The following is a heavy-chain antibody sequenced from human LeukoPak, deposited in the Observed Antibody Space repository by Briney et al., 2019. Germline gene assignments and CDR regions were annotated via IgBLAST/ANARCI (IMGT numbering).Heavy chain of an antibody. CDR3: ARDGGDCSGDSCYVDY. D-gene: IGHD2-15*01. J-gene: IGHJ4*02. CDR1: GFTFSSYE. Sequence: GGSLRLSCAASGFTFSSYEMDWVRQAPGKGLEWVSYISSSGSTIYYADSVKGRFTISRDNAKNSLYLQMNSLRAEDTALYYCARDGGDCSGDSCYVDYWGQGTLVTVSS. V-gene: IGHV3-48*03. CDR2: ISSSGSTI.